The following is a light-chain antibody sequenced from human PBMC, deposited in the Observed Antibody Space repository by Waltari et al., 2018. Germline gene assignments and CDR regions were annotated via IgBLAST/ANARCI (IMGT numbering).Light chain of an antibody. J-gene: IGLJ2*01. CDR3: SSQSTKNGVI. Sequence: QSALTQPASVSGSPGQSITISCTGIGSAIDGSDFVSWYQHHPGKAPQVIIYDVTNRPSGISDRFSASKSANTASLTISGLQAEDEATFYCSSQSTKNGVIFGGGTKVTVL. V-gene: IGLV2-14*03. CDR1: GSAIDGSDF. CDR2: DVT.